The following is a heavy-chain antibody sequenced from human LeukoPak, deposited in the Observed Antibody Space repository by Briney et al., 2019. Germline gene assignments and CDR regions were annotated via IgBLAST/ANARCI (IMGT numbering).Heavy chain of an antibody. CDR3: ARVMSNDYDILTGPEVVFDY. Sequence: GASVKVSCKASGYTFTSYGISWVRQAPGQGLEWMGWISAYNGNTNYAQKLQGRVTMTTDTSTSTAYMELRSLRSDDTAVYYCARVMSNDYDILTGPEVVFDYWGQGTLVTVSS. CDR1: GYTFTSYG. V-gene: IGHV1-18*01. D-gene: IGHD3-9*01. CDR2: ISAYNGNT. J-gene: IGHJ4*02.